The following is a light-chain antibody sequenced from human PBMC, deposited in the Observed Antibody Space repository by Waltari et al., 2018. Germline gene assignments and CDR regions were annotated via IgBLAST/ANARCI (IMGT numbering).Light chain of an antibody. J-gene: IGLJ3*02. V-gene: IGLV2-14*04. CDR3: SSYTSSRV. Sequence: VSGYQQHRGKAPKLMIYDVSKRPSGVSNRFSGSKSGNTASLTISGLQAEDEADYYCSSYTSSRVFGGGTKLTVL. CDR2: DVS.